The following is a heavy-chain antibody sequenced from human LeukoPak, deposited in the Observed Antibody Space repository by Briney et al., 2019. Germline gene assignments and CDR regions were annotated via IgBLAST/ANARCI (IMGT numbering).Heavy chain of an antibody. J-gene: IGHJ4*02. D-gene: IGHD4-17*01. CDR2: IIPIFGTA. Sequence: GASVKVSCKASGGTFSSYAISWVRQAPGQGLEWMGGIIPIFGTANYAQKFQGRVTITADESTSTAYMELSSLGSEDTAVYYCARGPPNGYGDYGVFNDYWGQGTLVTVSS. CDR1: GGTFSSYA. CDR3: ARGPPNGYGDYGVFNDY. V-gene: IGHV1-69*13.